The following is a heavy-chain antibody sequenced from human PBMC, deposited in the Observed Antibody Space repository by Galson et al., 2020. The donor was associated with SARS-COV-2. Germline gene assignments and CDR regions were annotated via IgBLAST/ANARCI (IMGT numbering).Heavy chain of an antibody. Sequence: ASVKVSCKASGYTFTGYYMHWVRQAPGQGLEWMGWINPNSGGTNYAQKFQGWVTMTRDTSISTAYMELRRLRSDDTAVYYCARESSSRDGDYYYYMDVWGKGTTVTVSS. CDR1: GYTFTGYY. V-gene: IGHV1-2*04. CDR3: ARESSSRDGDYYYYMDV. D-gene: IGHD2-2*01. CDR2: INPNSGGT. J-gene: IGHJ6*03.